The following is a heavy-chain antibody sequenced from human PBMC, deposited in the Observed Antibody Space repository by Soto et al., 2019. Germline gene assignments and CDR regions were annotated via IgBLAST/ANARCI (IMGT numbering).Heavy chain of an antibody. CDR3: ARSGFNTVTFIKHHHYGMDV. CDR1: GYTFTSYA. Sequence: QVQLVQSGVEVKKPGASVKVSCKASGYTFTSYAMHWVRQAPGQRLEWMGWINAGNGNTKYSQKFQGRVTITRDTSASTAYMELSSLRSEDTAVYYCARSGFNTVTFIKHHHYGMDVWGQGTTVTVSS. CDR2: INAGNGNT. V-gene: IGHV1-3*01. D-gene: IGHD4-4*01. J-gene: IGHJ6*02.